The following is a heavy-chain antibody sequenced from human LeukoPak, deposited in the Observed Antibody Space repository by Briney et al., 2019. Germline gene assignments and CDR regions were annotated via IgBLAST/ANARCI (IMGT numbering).Heavy chain of an antibody. Sequence: GGSLGLSCAASGFAFSSNWMTWVRQAPGKGLEWVANIKPDGSERYYVESVKGRFTISRDNAKNSVFLQMDSLRAEDTALYYCARDYDWGQGTLVTVSS. CDR3: ARDYD. CDR2: IKPDGSER. J-gene: IGHJ4*02. D-gene: IGHD3-16*01. V-gene: IGHV3-7*04. CDR1: GFAFSSNW.